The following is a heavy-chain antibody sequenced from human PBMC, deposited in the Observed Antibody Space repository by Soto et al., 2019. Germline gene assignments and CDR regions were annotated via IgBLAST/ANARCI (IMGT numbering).Heavy chain of an antibody. V-gene: IGHV2-5*02. CDR2: IYWDGDK. CDR1: GFSLSTSGVV. Sequence: QITLKESGRTLVKPTQTLTLTCTFSGFSLSTSGVVVGWIRQPPGKALEWLALIYWDGDKRYSPSLKSRLTVTKDTSNNQVVLTMSNMDPVDTATYYCAHIASYYQFDWFDPWGQGILVTVSS. CDR3: AHIASYYQFDWFDP. J-gene: IGHJ5*02. D-gene: IGHD3-10*01.